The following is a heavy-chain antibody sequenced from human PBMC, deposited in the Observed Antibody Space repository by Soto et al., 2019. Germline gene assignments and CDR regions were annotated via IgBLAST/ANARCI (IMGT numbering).Heavy chain of an antibody. CDR1: GGSISSSSYY. J-gene: IGHJ4*02. D-gene: IGHD3-16*01. CDR2: IYYSGST. CDR3: ATEETGPFGGAQVY. V-gene: IGHV4-39*01. Sequence: QLQLQESGPGLVKPSETLSLTCTVSGGSISSSSYYWGWIRQPPGKGLDWIGSIYYSGSTFYNPSLKSRVTLSVDTSKNQFSLKVSSVTAADTSVYYCATEETGPFGGAQVYWGQGTLVTVSS.